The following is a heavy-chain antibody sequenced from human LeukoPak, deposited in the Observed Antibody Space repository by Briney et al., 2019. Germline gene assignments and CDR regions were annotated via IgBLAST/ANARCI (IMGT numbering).Heavy chain of an antibody. CDR3: ARDREGIFGVAEIDY. V-gene: IGHV3-7*01. D-gene: IGHD3-3*01. J-gene: IGHJ4*02. CDR2: INQDGSEK. CDR1: GFTFSSYW. Sequence: LGGSLRLSCAASGFTFSSYWMSWVRQAPGKGLEWVANINQDGSEKYYVDSEKGRFTISRDNAKNSLYLQMNSLRAEDTAVYYCARDREGIFGVAEIDYWGQGTLVTVSS.